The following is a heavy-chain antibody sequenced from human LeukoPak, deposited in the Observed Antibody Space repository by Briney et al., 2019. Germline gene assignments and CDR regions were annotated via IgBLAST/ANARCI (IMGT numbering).Heavy chain of an antibody. CDR2: VDPEDGET. D-gene: IGHD6-19*01. CDR3: ATGIAVAGIPYYFDY. J-gene: IGHJ4*02. CDR1: GYTFTDYY. V-gene: IGHV1-69-2*01. Sequence: CKVSGYTFTDYYMHWVPQAPGKGLEWMGRVDPEDGETIYAKKFQGRVTITADTSTDTAYMELSCLRSEDTAVYYCATGIAVAGIPYYFDYWGQGTLVTVSS.